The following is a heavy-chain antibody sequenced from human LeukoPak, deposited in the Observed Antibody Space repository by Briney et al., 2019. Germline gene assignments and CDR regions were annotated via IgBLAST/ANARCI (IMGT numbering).Heavy chain of an antibody. D-gene: IGHD2-2*01. CDR2: FDPEDGET. Sequence: ASVKVSCKVSGYTLTELSMHWVRQAPGKGLEWMGGFDPEDGETIYAQKFQGRVTMTEDTSTDTAYMELSSLRSEDTAVYYCATGYCSSTSCGYYYWGQGTLVAVSS. J-gene: IGHJ4*02. V-gene: IGHV1-24*01. CDR3: ATGYCSSTSCGYYY. CDR1: GYTLTELS.